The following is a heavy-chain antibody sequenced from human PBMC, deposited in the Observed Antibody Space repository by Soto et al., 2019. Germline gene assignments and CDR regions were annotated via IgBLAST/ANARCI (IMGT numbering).Heavy chain of an antibody. CDR3: ATSKDYYDSSGYPFDS. D-gene: IGHD3-22*01. Sequence: PSETLSLTCTVSGGSISSGGYYWSWIRQHPGKGLEWIGYIYYSGSTYYNPSLKSRVTISVDTSKNQFSLKLSSVTAADTAVYYCATSKDYYDSSGYPFDSWGQGTLVTVSS. J-gene: IGHJ4*02. V-gene: IGHV4-31*03. CDR1: GGSISSGGYY. CDR2: IYYSGST.